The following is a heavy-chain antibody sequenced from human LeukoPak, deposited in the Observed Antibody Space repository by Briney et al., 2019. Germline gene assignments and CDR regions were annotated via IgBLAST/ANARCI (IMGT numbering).Heavy chain of an antibody. CDR2: ISSSSSYI. CDR1: GFTFSSYS. CDR3: ARDLWGILTGYIDY. J-gene: IGHJ4*02. V-gene: IGHV3-21*01. Sequence: PGGSLGLSCAASGFTFSSYSMNWVRQAPGKGLEWVSSISSSSSYIYYADSVKGRFTISRDNAKNSLYLQMNSLRAEDTAVYYCARDLWGILTGYIDYWGQGTLVTVSS. D-gene: IGHD3-9*01.